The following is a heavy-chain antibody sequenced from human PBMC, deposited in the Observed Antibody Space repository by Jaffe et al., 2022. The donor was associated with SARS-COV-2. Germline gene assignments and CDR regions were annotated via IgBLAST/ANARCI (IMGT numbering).Heavy chain of an antibody. Sequence: QVQLVESGGGVVQPGRSLRLSCAASGFTFSSYGMHWVRQAPGRGLEWVAVIWYDGTKKYYADSVRGRFTISRDNSKNTLYMQMNSLRAEDTAVYYCARILGVFLEGYGMDVWGQGTTVTVSS. J-gene: IGHJ6*02. CDR3: ARILGVFLEGYGMDV. D-gene: IGHD3-3*01. CDR2: IWYDGTKK. V-gene: IGHV3-33*01. CDR1: GFTFSSYG.